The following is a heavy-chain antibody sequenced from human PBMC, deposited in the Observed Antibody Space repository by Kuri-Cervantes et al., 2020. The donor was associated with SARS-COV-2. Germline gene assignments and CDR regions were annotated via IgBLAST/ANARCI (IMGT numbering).Heavy chain of an antibody. CDR1: GGSFSGYY. D-gene: IGHD3-9*01. J-gene: IGHJ2*01. CDR3: ARRDILTGYYNSWYFDL. CDR2: INHSGST. Sequence: SQTLSLTCAVYGGSFSGYYWSWIRQPPGKGLEWIGEINHSGSTNYNPSLKSRVTVSVDTSKNQFSLKLSSVTTAGTAVYYCARRDILTGYYNSWYFDLWGRGTLVTVSS. V-gene: IGHV4-34*01.